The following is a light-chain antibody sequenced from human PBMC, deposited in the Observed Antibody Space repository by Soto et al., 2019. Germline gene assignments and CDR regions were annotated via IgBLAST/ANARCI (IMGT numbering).Light chain of an antibody. J-gene: IGKJ5*01. Sequence: EIVMTQSPATLSVSPGERATLSCRASQRVSSTYLAWYQQKPGQAPRLLIYGASSRATGIPDRFSGSGCGADFTLTIRRLEPEDFAVYYCQQYGSSPPITFGQGTRVEIK. CDR2: GAS. CDR3: QQYGSSPPIT. V-gene: IGKV3-20*01. CDR1: QRVSSTY.